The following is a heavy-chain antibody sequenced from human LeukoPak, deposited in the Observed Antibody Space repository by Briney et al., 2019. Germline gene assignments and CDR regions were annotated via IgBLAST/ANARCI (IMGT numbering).Heavy chain of an antibody. Sequence: GGSQRLSCAASEFIFRNYWMAWVRQAPGKGLEWVGNINPDGGVKVYADSMKGRFFISRDNAQDSLHLQISLLRVEDTAVYYCARDVFASGSYDLWGQGTLVTVSS. CDR2: INPDGGVK. CDR3: ARDVFASGSYDL. CDR1: EFIFRNYW. V-gene: IGHV3-7*01. J-gene: IGHJ4*02. D-gene: IGHD3-10*01.